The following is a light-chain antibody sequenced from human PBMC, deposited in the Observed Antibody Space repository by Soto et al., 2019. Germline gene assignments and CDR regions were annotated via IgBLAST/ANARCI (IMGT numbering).Light chain of an antibody. CDR1: QSVSSY. CDR2: DAS. CDR3: QQRSNWPPLT. J-gene: IGKJ4*01. V-gene: IGKV3-11*01. Sequence: EIVLTQSPATLSLSPGERATLSCRASQSVSSYLAWYQQKPGQAPRLLIYDASNRATGIPARFSGSGSGTAFTLTISSLETEDFAVYYCQQRSNWPPLTFGGGTKVEIK.